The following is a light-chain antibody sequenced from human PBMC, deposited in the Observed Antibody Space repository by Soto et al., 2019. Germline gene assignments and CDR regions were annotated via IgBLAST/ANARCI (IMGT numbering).Light chain of an antibody. CDR2: MSS. J-gene: IGKJ2*01. Sequence: DLVMTQSPLSLPVTPGEAASISCRSSQSLLDRHGYNSLDWYVQKPGQSPQLLIYMSSNRSSGVPDRFSGSGSGTDFTLKISNVEAEDVGVYYCMQALETSYTFGQGTKLEIK. CDR3: MQALETSYT. CDR1: QSLLDRHGYNS. V-gene: IGKV2-28*01.